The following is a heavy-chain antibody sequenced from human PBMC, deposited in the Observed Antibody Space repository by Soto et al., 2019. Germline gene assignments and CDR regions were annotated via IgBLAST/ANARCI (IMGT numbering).Heavy chain of an antibody. V-gene: IGHV4-34*01. Sequence: QVQLQQWGAGLLKPSETLSLTCAVYGGSFSGYQWSWIRQTPGKGLEWIGEINDSGNINYNPSLKSHVTILLATTKKQISLKLSSVTAADSAVYYCARGVILWFGELSRRGGYHYYMDVWGKGTTVTVSS. CDR2: INDSGNI. D-gene: IGHD3-10*01. J-gene: IGHJ6*03. CDR1: GGSFSGYQ. CDR3: ARGVILWFGELSRRGGYHYYMDV.